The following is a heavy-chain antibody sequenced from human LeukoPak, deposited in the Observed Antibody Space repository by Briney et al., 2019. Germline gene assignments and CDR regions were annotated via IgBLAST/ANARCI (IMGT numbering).Heavy chain of an antibody. J-gene: IGHJ4*02. CDR2: ISGSGGST. D-gene: IGHD6-19*01. CDR3: VKYDYLEQWLGTAVDY. V-gene: IGHV3-23*01. Sequence: GGSLRLSCAASGFTFSSYAMSWVRQAPGKGLEWVSAISGSGGSTYYADSVKGRFTISRDNSKNTLYLQMNSLRAEDTAVYYCVKYDYLEQWLGTAVDYWGQGTLVTVSS. CDR1: GFTFSSYA.